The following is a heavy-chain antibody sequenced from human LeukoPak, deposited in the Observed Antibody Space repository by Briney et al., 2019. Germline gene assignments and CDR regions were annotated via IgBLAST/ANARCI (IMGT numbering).Heavy chain of an antibody. D-gene: IGHD5-18*01. J-gene: IGHJ4*02. Sequence: GGSLRLSCAASGFTFSSYAMSWVCRAPGKGLEWVSAISGSGGSTYYADSVKGRFTISRDNSKNTLYLQMNSLGAEDTAVYYCANGIRLIHPFDYWGQGTLVTVSS. CDR2: ISGSGGST. CDR1: GFTFSSYA. CDR3: ANGIRLIHPFDY. V-gene: IGHV3-23*01.